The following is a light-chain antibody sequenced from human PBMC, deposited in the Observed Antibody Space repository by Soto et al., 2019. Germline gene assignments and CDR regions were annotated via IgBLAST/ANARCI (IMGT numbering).Light chain of an antibody. V-gene: IGLV3-21*04. J-gene: IGLJ1*01. Sequence: SYELTQPPSVSVAPGKTARITCGGSNIGSKSVHWYQQKSGQAPVLVIYYDSDRPSGIPERFSGSNSGNTATLTISRVEAGDEADYYCQVWDSSSDQGIFGTGTKLTLL. CDR2: YDS. CDR1: NIGSKS. CDR3: QVWDSSSDQGI.